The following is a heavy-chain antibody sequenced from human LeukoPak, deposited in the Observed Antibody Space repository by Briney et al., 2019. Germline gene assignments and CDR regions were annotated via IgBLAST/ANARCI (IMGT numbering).Heavy chain of an antibody. Sequence: PSETLSLTCTVSGGSISSYYWSWIRQPPGKGLEWIGYIYYSGSTNYNPSLKSRVTISVDTSKNQFSLKLSSVTAADTAVYYCARLLAAAGNDYWGQGTLVTVSS. CDR1: GGSISSYY. CDR2: IYYSGST. J-gene: IGHJ4*02. V-gene: IGHV4-59*01. CDR3: ARLLAAAGNDY. D-gene: IGHD6-13*01.